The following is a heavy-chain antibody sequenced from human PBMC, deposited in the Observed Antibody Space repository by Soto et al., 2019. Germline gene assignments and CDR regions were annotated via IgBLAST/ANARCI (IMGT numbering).Heavy chain of an antibody. CDR2: ITGNSDEI. Sequence: QLLESGGGLVQPGGSLRLSGAASGFTFSTYVTSWIRQAPGKGLEWVSSITGNSDEIFYAYSVRGRFTISRDNSNSRVYMQMNRLRAEDTVLYYCVKRGANWGAFDVWGQGTVVTVPS. D-gene: IGHD1-26*01. CDR1: GFTFSTYV. CDR3: VKRGANWGAFDV. V-gene: IGHV3-23*01. J-gene: IGHJ3*01.